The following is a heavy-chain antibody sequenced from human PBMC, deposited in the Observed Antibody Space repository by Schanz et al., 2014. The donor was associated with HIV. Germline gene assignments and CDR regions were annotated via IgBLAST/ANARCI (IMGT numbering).Heavy chain of an antibody. Sequence: EVQLLESGGGLVQPGGSLRLSCAASGFTFSSYAMTWVRQAPGKGLEWVSVISGSGRSTYYADSVKGRFTISRDNSKNTVYLQMGRLRSEDTAVYYCASQYSNYDSSRRYHWYFDLWGRGTLVTVSS. V-gene: IGHV3-23*01. CDR2: ISGSGRST. J-gene: IGHJ2*01. CDR3: ASQYSNYDSSRRYHWYFDL. CDR1: GFTFSSYA. D-gene: IGHD4-4*01.